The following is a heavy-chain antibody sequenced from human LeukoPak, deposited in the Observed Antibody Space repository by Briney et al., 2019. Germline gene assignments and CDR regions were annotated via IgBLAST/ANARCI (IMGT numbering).Heavy chain of an antibody. CDR1: GFTFSSYS. D-gene: IGHD3-3*01. CDR3: ARGPYKDFWSGYSDY. V-gene: IGHV3-48*01. Sequence: GGSLRLSCSASGFTFSSYSMKWVRQAPGKGLEWVSYISSSSTTIYYADSVKGRFTISRDNAKNSLYLQMNSLRVADTAVYYCARGPYKDFWSGYSDYWGQGTLVTVSS. CDR2: ISSSSTTI. J-gene: IGHJ4*02.